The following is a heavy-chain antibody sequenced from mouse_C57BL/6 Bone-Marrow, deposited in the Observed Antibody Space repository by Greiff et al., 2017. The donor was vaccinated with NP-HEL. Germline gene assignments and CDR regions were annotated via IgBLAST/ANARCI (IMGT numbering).Heavy chain of an antibody. V-gene: IGHV1-4*01. J-gene: IGHJ1*03. CDR1: GYTFTSYT. D-gene: IGHD1-1*01. Sequence: QVQLQQSGAELARPGASVKMSCKASGYTFTSYTMHWVKQRPGQGLEWIGYINPSSGYTKYNQKFKDKATLTADKSSSTAYMQLSSLTSEDSAVYYCARSWDYYGSPRWYIDVWGTGTTVTVAS. CDR2: INPSSGYT. CDR3: ARSWDYYGSPRWYIDV.